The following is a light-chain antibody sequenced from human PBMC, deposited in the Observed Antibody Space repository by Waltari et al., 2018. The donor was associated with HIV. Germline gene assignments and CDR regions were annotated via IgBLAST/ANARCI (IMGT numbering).Light chain of an antibody. J-gene: IGKJ1*01. CDR3: QQYNNWPLT. V-gene: IGKV3-15*01. Sequence: EIVMTQSPATLSVSPGERATLSCRASQRVSSNLAWYQQKPGQAPRLLIYGASTRATGIPARFSGSGSGTEFTLTIRSLQSEDFAVYYCQQYNNWPLTFGQGTKVEIK. CDR1: QRVSSN. CDR2: GAS.